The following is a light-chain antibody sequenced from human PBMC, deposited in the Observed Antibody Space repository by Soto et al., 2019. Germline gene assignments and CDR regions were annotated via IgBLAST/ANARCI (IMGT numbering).Light chain of an antibody. CDR1: SSNIGAGYD. Sequence: QSVLTQQPSVSVAPGQRVTISCTGSSSNIGAGYDVHWYQQLPGTAPKLLIYGNSNRPSGVPDRFSGSKSGTSASLAITGLQAEDEADYYCQSYDSSMSGYVFGTGTKVTVL. CDR2: GNS. V-gene: IGLV1-40*01. CDR3: QSYDSSMSGYV. J-gene: IGLJ1*01.